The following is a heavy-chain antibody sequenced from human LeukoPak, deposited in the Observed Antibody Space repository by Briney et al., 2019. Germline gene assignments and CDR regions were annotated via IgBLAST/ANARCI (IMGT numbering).Heavy chain of an antibody. CDR2: ISGSCCST. J-gene: IGHJ5*02. Sequence: QPGGSLRLSCAASGFTFSSYAMSWVRQAPGKGLEWVSAISGSCCSTFYAESVKDRFTISRDNFKNTLYLQMNSLRAEDTAVYYCANTSSGRKKNWFDPWGQGTLVTVSS. CDR1: GFTFSSYA. CDR3: ANTSSGRKKNWFDP. V-gene: IGHV3-23*01. D-gene: IGHD6-19*01.